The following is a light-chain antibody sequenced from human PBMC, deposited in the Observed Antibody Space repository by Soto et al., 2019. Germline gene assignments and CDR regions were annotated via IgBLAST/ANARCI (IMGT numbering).Light chain of an antibody. CDR3: MQALQTPIT. V-gene: IGKV2-28*01. CDR2: LGS. CDR1: QSLLHSNGYNY. J-gene: IGKJ5*01. Sequence: DIVMTESPLSLPVTPGEPASISCRSSQSLLHSNGYNYLDWYLQKPGQSPQLXSYLGSNRASGVPDRFSGSGSGTDFTLKISRVEAEDVGVYYCMQALQTPITFGQGTRLEI.